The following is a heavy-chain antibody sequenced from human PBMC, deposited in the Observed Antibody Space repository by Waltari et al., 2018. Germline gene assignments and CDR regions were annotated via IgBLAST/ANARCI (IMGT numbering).Heavy chain of an antibody. Sequence: EVQLVESGGGLVQPGGSLRLSCAASGFTFSSYWMSWVRQAPGKGLEWVANIKQDGSEKYYVDSVKGRFTISRDNAKNSLYLQMNSLRAEDTAVYYCARPYYGSGSEFDYWGQGTLVTVSS. J-gene: IGHJ4*02. V-gene: IGHV3-7*01. CDR1: GFTFSSYW. D-gene: IGHD3-10*01. CDR3: ARPYYGSGSEFDY. CDR2: IKQDGSEK.